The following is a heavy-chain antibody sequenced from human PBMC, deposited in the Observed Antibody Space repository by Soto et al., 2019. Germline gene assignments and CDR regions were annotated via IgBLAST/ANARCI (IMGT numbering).Heavy chain of an antibody. V-gene: IGHV1-46*01. CDR2: INPSGGST. Sequence: ASVKVSCKASGYTFTSYYMHWVRQAPGQGLEWMGIINPSGGSTSYAQKFQGRVTMNRDTSTSTVYMELSSLRSEDPAVYYCARVPAGTFWNGETYYYGMDVWGQGTTVTVSS. D-gene: IGHD6-19*01. J-gene: IGHJ6*02. CDR1: GYTFTSYY. CDR3: ARVPAGTFWNGETYYYGMDV.